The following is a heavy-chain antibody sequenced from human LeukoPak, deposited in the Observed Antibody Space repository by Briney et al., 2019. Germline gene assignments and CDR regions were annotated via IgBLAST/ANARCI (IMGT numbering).Heavy chain of an antibody. J-gene: IGHJ4*02. CDR3: ARAWDY. CDR1: GYSISSGYY. Sequence: SETLSLTCTVSGYSISSGYYWGWIRQPPGKGLEWIGYIYYSGSTYYNPSLKSRVTISVDTSKNQFSLKLSSVTAADTAVYYCARAWDYWGQGTLVTVSS. CDR2: IYYSGST. V-gene: IGHV4-38-2*02.